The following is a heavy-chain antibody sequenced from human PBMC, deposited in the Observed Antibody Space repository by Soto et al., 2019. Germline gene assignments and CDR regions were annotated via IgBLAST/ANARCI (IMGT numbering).Heavy chain of an antibody. J-gene: IGHJ4*02. D-gene: IGHD2-8*01. V-gene: IGHV3-23*01. Sequence: GGSLRLSCAASEFTFSNYAMSWVRQAPGKGLEWVSSISDNGGTTYYADSVKGRFTISRDNSKNTLYLQMNSLRAEDTAVYYFARVPGRIVYHPPYYYFDYWGQGTLVTVSS. CDR2: ISDNGGTT. CDR3: ARVPGRIVYHPPYYYFDY. CDR1: EFTFSNYA.